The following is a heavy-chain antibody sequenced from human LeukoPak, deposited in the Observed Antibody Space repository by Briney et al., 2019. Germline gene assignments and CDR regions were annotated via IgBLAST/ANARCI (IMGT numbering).Heavy chain of an antibody. CDR2: ISSNGGST. D-gene: IGHD3-9*01. CDR3: ARGAHFAWFSSFDP. CDR1: GFTFSSYA. J-gene: IGHJ5*02. V-gene: IGHV3-64*01. Sequence: PGGSLRLSCAASGFTFSSYAMHWVRQAPGKGLEYVSAISSNGGSTYYANSVKGRFTISRDNSKNTLYLQMGSLRAEDMAVYYCARGAHFAWFSSFDPWGQGTLVTV.